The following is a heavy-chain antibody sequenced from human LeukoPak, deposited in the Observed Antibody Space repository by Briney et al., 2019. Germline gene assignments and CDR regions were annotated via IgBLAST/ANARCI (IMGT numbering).Heavy chain of an antibody. V-gene: IGHV3-23*01. D-gene: IGHD3-10*02. Sequence: PGGSLRLTCAASGFTFSSYGMSWVRQAPGKGLEWVPAISGSGGSTYYADSVKGRFTISRDNSKNTLYLQMNSLRAEDTAVYYCAELGITMIGGVWGKGTTVTISS. CDR2: ISGSGGST. CDR1: GFTFSSYG. J-gene: IGHJ6*04. CDR3: AELGITMIGGV.